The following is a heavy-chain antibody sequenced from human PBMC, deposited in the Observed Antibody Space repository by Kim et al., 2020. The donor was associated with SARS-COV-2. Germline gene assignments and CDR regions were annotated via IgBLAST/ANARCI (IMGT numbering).Heavy chain of an antibody. Sequence: GGSLRLSCAASGFPFSTYSMNGVRQAPGKGLEWISYISSRSRPTHYADSVKGRFTISRDNAKNSLYLQMNSLRDEDTAVYYCARDLGYCSGGSCFPLDYWGQGTLVTVSS. V-gene: IGHV3-48*02. CDR2: ISSRSRPT. J-gene: IGHJ4*02. CDR1: GFPFSTYS. CDR3: ARDLGYCSGGSCFPLDY. D-gene: IGHD2-15*01.